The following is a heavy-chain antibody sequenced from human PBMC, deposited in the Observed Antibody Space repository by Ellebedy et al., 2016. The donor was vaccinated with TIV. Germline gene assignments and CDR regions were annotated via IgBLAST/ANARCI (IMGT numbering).Heavy chain of an antibody. D-gene: IGHD4-23*01. CDR2: IYYSGST. CDR1: GGSISSSSYY. Sequence: SETLSLXCTVSGGSISSSSYYWGWIRQPPGKGLEWIGSIYYSGSTYYNPSLKSRVTISVDTSKNQFSLKLSSVTAADTAVYYCARALRGNAAFFDYWGQGTLVTVSS. J-gene: IGHJ4*02. CDR3: ARALRGNAAFFDY. V-gene: IGHV4-39*07.